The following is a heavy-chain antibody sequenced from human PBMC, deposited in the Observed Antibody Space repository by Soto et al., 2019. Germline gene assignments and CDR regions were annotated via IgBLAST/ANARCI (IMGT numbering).Heavy chain of an antibody. V-gene: IGHV4-4*07. CDR2: ITGNGIT. CDR3: ARESGENWTYEAH. J-gene: IGHJ1*01. Sequence: QVQQLESGPGLVKPWDTLSLTCTVSGAYVSDFSWSWIRQPAGKGLEWIGRITGNGITQYTPSFRSRITMSMGTSRNQFALNLQSATAADTSLYYCARESGENWTYEAHWGQGTLVTVSS. CDR1: GAYVSDFS. D-gene: IGHD1-7*01.